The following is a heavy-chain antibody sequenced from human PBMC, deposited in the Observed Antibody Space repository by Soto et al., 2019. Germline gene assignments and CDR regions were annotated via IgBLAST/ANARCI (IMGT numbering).Heavy chain of an antibody. CDR1: GGSFSGYY. D-gene: IGHD2-15*01. CDR3: AGVQIVAATESSGSDY. V-gene: IGHV4-34*01. Sequence: SETLSLTCAVDGGSFSGYYWSWIRQPPGKGLEWIGEINHSGSTNYNPSLKSRVTISVDTSKNQFSLKLSSVTAADTAVYYCAGVQIVAATESSGSDYWGQGTLVTVS. CDR2: INHSGST. J-gene: IGHJ4*02.